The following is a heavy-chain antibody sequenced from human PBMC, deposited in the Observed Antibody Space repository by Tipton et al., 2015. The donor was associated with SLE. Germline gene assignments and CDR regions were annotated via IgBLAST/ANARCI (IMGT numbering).Heavy chain of an antibody. CDR1: SGSVSSGAYY. V-gene: IGHV4-31*02. CDR2: VFSSGTT. Sequence: LRLSCTVSSGSVSSGAYYWSWIRQHPGKGLEWIGYVFSSGTTYYNPSLQGRLSMSLDTSKNQLSLQLSSVTSADTAVYYCARYFYDSSGVCLFDLWGQGTLVTVSS. D-gene: IGHD3-22*01. J-gene: IGHJ4*02. CDR3: ARYFYDSSGVCLFDL.